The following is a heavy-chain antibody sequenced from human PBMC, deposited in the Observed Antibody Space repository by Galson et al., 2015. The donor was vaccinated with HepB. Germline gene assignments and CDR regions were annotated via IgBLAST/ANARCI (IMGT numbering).Heavy chain of an antibody. J-gene: IGHJ4*02. CDR3: AKGVDIVVIVTAIDY. Sequence: SLRLSCAASGFTFSSYEMNWVRQAPGKGLEWVSGISGSGAGTFYADSVKGRFTLSRDNSKNKLYLQMNSLRAEDTAVYYCAKGVDIVVIVTAIDYWGQGTLVTISS. CDR2: ISGSGAGT. CDR1: GFTFSSYE. D-gene: IGHD2-15*01. V-gene: IGHV3-23*01.